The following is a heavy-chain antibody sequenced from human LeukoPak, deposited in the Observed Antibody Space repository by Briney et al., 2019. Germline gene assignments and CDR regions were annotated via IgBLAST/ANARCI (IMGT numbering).Heavy chain of an antibody. CDR1: GGSISSYY. D-gene: IGHD3-16*01. V-gene: IGHV4-59*08. J-gene: IGHJ4*02. CDR3: ASANNMNYFDF. Sequence: PSETLSLTCTVSGGSISSYYGSWIRQPRGKGLEGIGYISYSGSTNYIPSLKHRVPISIDPSKNLFSLKLTSVTAADTAVYYCASANNMNYFDFWGQGTLVTVSS. CDR2: ISYSGST.